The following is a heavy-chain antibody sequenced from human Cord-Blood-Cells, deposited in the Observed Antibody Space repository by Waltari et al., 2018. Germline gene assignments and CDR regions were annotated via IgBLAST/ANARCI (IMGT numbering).Heavy chain of an antibody. J-gene: IGHJ3*02. CDR1: GFKFSNYA. CDR2: ISYDGSNK. CDR3: ARDNWGSRRAFDI. Sequence: QVQLVASGGGVVQPGRYLRLSCAASGFKFSNYALHWVRQAPGKGLEWVAVISYDGSNKYYADSLTRRFTLSRDNSKNTLYLQMNSLRAEDTAVYYCARDNWGSRRAFDIWGQGTMVTVSS. V-gene: IGHV3-30-3*01. D-gene: IGHD7-27*01.